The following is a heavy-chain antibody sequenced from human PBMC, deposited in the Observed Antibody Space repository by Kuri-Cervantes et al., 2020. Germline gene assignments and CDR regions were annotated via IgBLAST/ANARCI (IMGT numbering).Heavy chain of an antibody. D-gene: IGHD3-9*01. J-gene: IGHJ4*02. CDR1: GFTFSSYG. V-gene: IGHV3-33*01. CDR2: IWYDGSKK. Sequence: GESLKISCVPSGFTFSSYGMHWVRQAPGKGLEWVAVIWYDGSKKYHADSVEGRFTISRDNSKNTLYLQMNSLRAEDTAVYYCARDSRDIVDYWGQGTLVTVSS. CDR3: ARDSRDIVDY.